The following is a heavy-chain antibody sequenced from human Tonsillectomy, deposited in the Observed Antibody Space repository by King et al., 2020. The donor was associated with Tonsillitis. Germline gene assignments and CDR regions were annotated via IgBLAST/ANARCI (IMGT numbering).Heavy chain of an antibody. V-gene: IGHV3-74*01. D-gene: IGHD3-22*01. Sequence: DVQLVESGGGLVQPGRSVRLSCEASGFTFSSYWMHWVRQAPGKGLVWVSHINGDGTNTNYADSVKGRFTISRDNAKNTLYLQMNSLRAEDTAVYFCATVGSSAYYVYWGQGTLVTVSS. CDR3: ATVGSSAYYVY. CDR2: INGDGTNT. CDR1: GFTFSSYW. J-gene: IGHJ4*02.